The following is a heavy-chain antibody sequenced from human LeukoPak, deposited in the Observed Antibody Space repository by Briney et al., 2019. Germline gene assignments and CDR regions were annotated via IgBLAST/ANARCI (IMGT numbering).Heavy chain of an antibody. V-gene: IGHV3-20*04. Sequence: WGSLCLTCAASGFTFDDYGMSWVCQAPGKGLEWVSGINWNGGNPRYADSVKGRFTISRDNAKNSLYLQMNSLRAEDTALYYCARDYGSGSFSFDYWGRVTGHRV. D-gene: IGHD3-10*01. CDR1: GFTFDDYG. CDR3: ARDYGSGSFSFDY. J-gene: IGHJ4*02. CDR2: INWNGGNP.